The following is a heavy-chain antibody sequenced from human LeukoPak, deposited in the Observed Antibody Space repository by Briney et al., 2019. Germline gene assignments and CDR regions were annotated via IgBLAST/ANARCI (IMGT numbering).Heavy chain of an antibody. CDR1: GFPFSDYY. V-gene: IGHV3-11*04. J-gene: IGHJ4*02. D-gene: IGHD2-2*01. CDR3: ARADCSSSSCYELDY. Sequence: GGSLRLSCAGSGFPFSDYYMSWIRQAPGKGLEWVSYISSSGRTIYYADSVKGRFTISRDNAKNSLYLQMNSLRAEDTAVYYCARADCSSSSCYELDYWGQGTLVTVSS. CDR2: ISSSGRTI.